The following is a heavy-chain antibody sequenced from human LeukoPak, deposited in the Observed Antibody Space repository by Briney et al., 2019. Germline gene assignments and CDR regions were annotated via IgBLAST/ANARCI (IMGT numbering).Heavy chain of an antibody. Sequence: SQTLSLTCTVSGGSISSGGYSWSWIRQHPGKGLEWIGYIYYSGSTYYNPSLKSRVTISVDTSKNQFSLKLSSVTAADTAVYYCARGVVATIFTSFDYWGQGTLVTAPS. CDR1: GGSISSGGYS. D-gene: IGHD5-12*01. CDR3: ARGVVATIFTSFDY. J-gene: IGHJ4*02. CDR2: IYYSGST. V-gene: IGHV4-31*03.